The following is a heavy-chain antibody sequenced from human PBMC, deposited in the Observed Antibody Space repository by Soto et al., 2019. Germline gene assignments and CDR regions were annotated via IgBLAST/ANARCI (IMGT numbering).Heavy chain of an antibody. CDR1: GGSICSQY. J-gene: IGHJ1*01. CDR2: IYYSGST. V-gene: IGHV4-59*08. D-gene: IGHD2-15*01. CDR3: ARHPLCSGGSCYGAAEYFQH. Sequence: TSETLSLTCSVCGGSICSQYWCWIRKPPGKGLEWIGYIYYSGSTNYNPSLKSRVTISVDTSKNQFSLKLSSVTAADTAVYYCARHPLCSGGSCYGAAEYFQHWGQGTLVTVSS.